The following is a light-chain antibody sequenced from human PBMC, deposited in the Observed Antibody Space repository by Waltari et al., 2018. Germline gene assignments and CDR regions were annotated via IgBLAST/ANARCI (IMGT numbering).Light chain of an antibody. J-gene: IGKJ2*01. CDR2: GAS. CDR1: QSVSSN. V-gene: IGKV3-15*01. CDR3: QQYSNWPYT. Sequence: GERATLSCRASQSVSSNLAWYQQKPGQALRLLIYGASTRATGIPGRFGGSGSGTEFTLTISRLQSEDFAVYYCQQYSNWPYTFGQGTKLEIK.